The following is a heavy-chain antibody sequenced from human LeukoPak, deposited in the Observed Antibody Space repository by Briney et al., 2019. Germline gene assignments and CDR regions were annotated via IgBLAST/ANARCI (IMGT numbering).Heavy chain of an antibody. J-gene: IGHJ4*02. CDR1: GYTLTELS. Sequence: ASVKVSCKVSGYTLTELSMHWVRQAPGKGLEWMGGFGPEDGETIYAQKFQGRVTMTEDTSTDTAYMELSSLRSEDTAVYYCATGLNLVPAAPGDYWGQGTLVTVSS. CDR2: FGPEDGET. V-gene: IGHV1-24*01. D-gene: IGHD2-2*01. CDR3: ATGLNLVPAAPGDY.